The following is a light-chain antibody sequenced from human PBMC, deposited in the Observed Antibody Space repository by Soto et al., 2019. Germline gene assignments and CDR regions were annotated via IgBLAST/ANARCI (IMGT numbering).Light chain of an antibody. J-gene: IGKJ1*01. Sequence: DIQMTQSPSTLSASVGDRVTITCRASESISDWLAWYQQKPGKAPKVLISKASTLGSGVPSRFSGSGSGTEFTLTISILQPDDFASYYCQQYKSYSTFGQGTKVEIK. CDR3: QQYKSYST. CDR1: ESISDW. V-gene: IGKV1-5*03. CDR2: KAS.